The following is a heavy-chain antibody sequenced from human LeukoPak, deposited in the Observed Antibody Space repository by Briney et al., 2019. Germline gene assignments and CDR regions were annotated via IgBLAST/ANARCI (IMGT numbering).Heavy chain of an antibody. J-gene: IGHJ4*02. CDR2: IYYNGST. CDR1: GGSISSSPYY. CDR3: ARHASVDGNWPRPLDY. D-gene: IGHD4-23*01. V-gene: IGHV4-39*01. Sequence: SETLSLTCTVSGGSISSSPYYWGWIRQPPGKGLEWIGNIYYNGSTYYNPSLKTRVTISVDTSKNQFSLKLTSVTAADTAVYYCARHASVDGNWPRPLDYWGQGSLVTVSS.